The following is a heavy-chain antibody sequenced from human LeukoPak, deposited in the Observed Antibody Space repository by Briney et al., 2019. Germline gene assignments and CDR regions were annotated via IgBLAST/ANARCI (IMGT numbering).Heavy chain of an antibody. J-gene: IGHJ4*02. Sequence: SETLSLTCTVSGASITSDTYYWGWIRQPPGKGREWIVSIYYSGSTYYSPSLKSRVTMSVDTSTNQFSLKLISVTAADTALYYCARNFYASSGYYLDDFYFDFWGQGTLVTVSS. CDR3: ARNFYASSGYYLDDFYFDF. CDR2: IYYSGST. V-gene: IGHV4-39*07. D-gene: IGHD3-22*01. CDR1: GASITSDTYY.